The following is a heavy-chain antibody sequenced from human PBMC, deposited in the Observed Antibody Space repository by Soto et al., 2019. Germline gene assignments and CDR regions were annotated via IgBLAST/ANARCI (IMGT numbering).Heavy chain of an antibody. CDR2: IYPDDSDT. CDR3: ARLGVAAAGPYYYYYGMDV. J-gene: IGHJ6*02. Sequence: GESLKISCKGSRNNFNTYWIGWLRLMPGKGLEWMGIIYPDDSDTKYSPSFQAQVTISADKSISTAYLQWSSLKASDTAMYYCARLGVAAAGPYYYYYGMDVWGQGTTVTVSS. V-gene: IGHV5-51*01. CDR1: RNNFNTYW. D-gene: IGHD6-13*01.